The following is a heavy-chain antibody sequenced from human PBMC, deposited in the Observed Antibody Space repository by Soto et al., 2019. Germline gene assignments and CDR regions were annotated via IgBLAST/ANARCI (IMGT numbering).Heavy chain of an antibody. J-gene: IGHJ4*02. D-gene: IGHD2-15*01. CDR3: ATVCGSCIYFDY. CDR1: GGTFSSYA. V-gene: IGHV1-69*13. CDR2: IIPIFGTA. Sequence: SVKVSCKASGGTFSSYAISWVRQAPGQGLEWMGGIIPIFGTANYAQKFQGRVTITADESTSTAYMELSSLRSEDTAVYYCATVCGSCIYFDYWGQGTLVTVSS.